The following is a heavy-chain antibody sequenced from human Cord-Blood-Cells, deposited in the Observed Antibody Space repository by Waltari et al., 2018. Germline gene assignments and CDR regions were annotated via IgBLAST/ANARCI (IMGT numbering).Heavy chain of an antibody. CDR3: ARQTGWELFDY. CDR1: SISSSSYY. J-gene: IGHJ4*02. D-gene: IGHD1-26*01. CDR2: IYYSGST. Sequence: SISSSSYYRGWIRQPPGKGLEWIGSIYYSGSTYYNPSPKSRVTISVDTSKNQFSLKLSSVTAADTAVYYCARQTGWELFDYWGQGTLVTVSS. V-gene: IGHV4-39*01.